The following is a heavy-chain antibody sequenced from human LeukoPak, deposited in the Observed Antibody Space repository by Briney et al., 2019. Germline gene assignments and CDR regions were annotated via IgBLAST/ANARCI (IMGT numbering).Heavy chain of an antibody. V-gene: IGHV3-21*01. Sequence: PGGSLRLSCAASAFTFSTYNMNWVRQAPGKELEWVSSISSSSTYMYYADSMKGRFTISRDNAKHSLYLQMNSLRAEDTAVYYCARSAGLADGFDMWGQGTMVTVSS. D-gene: IGHD3-3*01. J-gene: IGHJ3*02. CDR2: ISSSSTYM. CDR3: ARSAGLADGFDM. CDR1: AFTFSTYN.